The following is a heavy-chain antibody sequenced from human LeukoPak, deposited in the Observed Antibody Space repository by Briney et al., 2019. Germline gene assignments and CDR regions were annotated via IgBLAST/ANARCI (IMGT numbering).Heavy chain of an antibody. CDR3: ARHSSGWSTNRVWFDP. J-gene: IGHJ5*02. Sequence: SETLSLTCTVSGGSISSYYWGWIRQPPGKGLEWIGSIYYSGSTYYNPSLKSRVTISVDTSKNQVSLRLSSVTAADTSVYYCARHSSGWSTNRVWFDPWGQGTLVTVSS. CDR2: IYYSGST. D-gene: IGHD6-19*01. CDR1: GGSISSYY. V-gene: IGHV4-39*01.